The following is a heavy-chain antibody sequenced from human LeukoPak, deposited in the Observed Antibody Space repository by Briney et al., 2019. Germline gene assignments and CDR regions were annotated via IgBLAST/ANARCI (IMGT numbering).Heavy chain of an antibody. CDR2: IYYSGST. D-gene: IGHD6-13*01. Sequence: SETLSLTCTVSGGSISSSSYYWGWIRQPPGKRLEWIGSIYYSGSTYYNPSLKSRVTISVDTSKNQFSLKLSSVTAADTAVYYCARLKGIIAAAGVFDYWGQGTLVTVSS. CDR1: GGSISSSSYY. CDR3: ARLKGIIAAAGVFDY. V-gene: IGHV4-39*01. J-gene: IGHJ4*02.